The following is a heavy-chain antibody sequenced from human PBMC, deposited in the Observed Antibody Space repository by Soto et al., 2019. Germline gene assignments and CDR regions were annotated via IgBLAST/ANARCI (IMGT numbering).Heavy chain of an antibody. Sequence: EVQLVESGGGLVQPGRSLRLSCTASGFTFGDYAMSWFRQAPGKGLEWVGFIRSKAYGGTTEYAASVKGRFTISRDDSKSIAYLQMNSLKTEDTAVYYCTRAYDFWSDCTSLVMDVWGKGTTVTVSS. CDR3: TRAYDFWSDCTSLVMDV. D-gene: IGHD3-3*01. CDR2: IRSKAYGGTT. V-gene: IGHV3-49*03. CDR1: GFTFGDYA. J-gene: IGHJ6*03.